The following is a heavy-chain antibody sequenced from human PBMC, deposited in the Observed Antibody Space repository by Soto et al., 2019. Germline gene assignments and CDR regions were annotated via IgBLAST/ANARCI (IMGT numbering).Heavy chain of an antibody. J-gene: IGHJ4*02. Sequence: EVQLVESGGGLVQPGGSLRLACVASGLTFSRNWMTWVRQAPGKGLEWVATIKYDGSEKSYVDSVKGRFTISRDNAKNSLSLQMNSLRAEDNAVYYGARALSAFGDFDYWGQGTLVTVSS. CDR2: IKYDGSEK. V-gene: IGHV3-7*05. CDR1: GLTFSRNW. D-gene: IGHD3-3*02. CDR3: ARALSAFGDFDY.